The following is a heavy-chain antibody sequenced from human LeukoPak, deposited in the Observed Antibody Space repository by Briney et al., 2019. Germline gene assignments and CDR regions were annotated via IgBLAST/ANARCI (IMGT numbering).Heavy chain of an antibody. CDR2: ISAYNGNT. Sequence: ASVKVSCKASGYTFTSYGIGWVRQAPGQGLEWMGWISAYNGNTNYAQKLQGRVTMTTDTSTSTAYMELRSLRSDDTAVYYCARVLSDYGDSDWFDPWGQGTLVTVSS. J-gene: IGHJ5*02. CDR3: ARVLSDYGDSDWFDP. CDR1: GYTFTSYG. V-gene: IGHV1-18*04. D-gene: IGHD4-17*01.